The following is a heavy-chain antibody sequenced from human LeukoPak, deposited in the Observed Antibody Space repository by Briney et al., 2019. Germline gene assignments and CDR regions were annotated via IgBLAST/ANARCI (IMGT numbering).Heavy chain of an antibody. D-gene: IGHD2-2*02. CDR3: ARGGRDVVVVPAAIPPLDY. Sequence: PGGSLRLSCAASGFTFSSYSMNWVRQAPGKGLEWVSYISSSSSTIYYADSVKGRFTISRDNAKNSLYLQMNSLRAEDTAVYYCARGGRDVVVVPAAIPPLDYWGQGTLVTVSS. CDR1: GFTFSSYS. CDR2: ISSSSSTI. J-gene: IGHJ4*02. V-gene: IGHV3-48*01.